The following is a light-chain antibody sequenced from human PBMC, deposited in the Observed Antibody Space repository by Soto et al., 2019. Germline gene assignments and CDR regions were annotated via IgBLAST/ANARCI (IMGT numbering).Light chain of an antibody. CDR2: GAS. V-gene: IGKV1-5*01. Sequence: DIQMTQSPSTLSASVGDRVTITCRASQSIRSWLAWYQWKPGKAPKLLIYGASSLESGVPLRFSGSGSGTEFTLTIISLQPVDFATYYCQHYHSDPWTFGQGTKVEVK. J-gene: IGKJ1*01. CDR3: QHYHSDPWT. CDR1: QSIRSW.